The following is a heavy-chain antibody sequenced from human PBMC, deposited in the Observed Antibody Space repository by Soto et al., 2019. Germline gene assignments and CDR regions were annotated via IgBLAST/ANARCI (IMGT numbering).Heavy chain of an antibody. CDR2: IYWNDDK. J-gene: IGHJ6*02. Sequence: GSGPTLVNPTQTLTLTCALSGFSVSARGVGVGWIRQPPGKALEWLAIIYWNDDKLYRPSLQSRLTITKDTSKNQVVLTMTNMDPVDTATYYCARMALGSSSSIRSYGMDVWGQGTTVTVSS. CDR3: ARMALGSSSSIRSYGMDV. D-gene: IGHD6-6*01. CDR1: GFSVSARGVG. V-gene: IGHV2-5*01.